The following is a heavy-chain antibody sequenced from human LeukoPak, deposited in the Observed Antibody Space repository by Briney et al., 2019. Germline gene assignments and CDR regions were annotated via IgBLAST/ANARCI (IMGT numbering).Heavy chain of an antibody. CDR1: GFTFSSYW. Sequence: GGSLRLSCAASGFTFSSYWMHWVRQTPGKGLVWVSRIKSDGCTIYADSVKGRFNISRDHARNPLYFQINSPRIQDNASLFWGSAATGSPIQHWGEGTLVTVSS. CDR3: GSAATGSPIQH. CDR2: IKSDGCT. J-gene: IGHJ1*01. D-gene: IGHD6-13*01. V-gene: IGHV3-74*01.